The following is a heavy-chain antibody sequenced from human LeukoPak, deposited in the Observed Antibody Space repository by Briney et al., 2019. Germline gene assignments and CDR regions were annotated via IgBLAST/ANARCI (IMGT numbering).Heavy chain of an antibody. V-gene: IGHV4-34*01. Sequence: SETLSLTCAVYGGSFSGYYWSWIRQPPGKGLGWIGEINHSGSTNYNPSLKSRVTISVDTSKNQFSLKLSSVTAADTAVYYCARRRFAYYYGSGSYYKDWGQGTLVTVSS. J-gene: IGHJ4*02. CDR3: ARRRFAYYYGSGSYYKD. CDR1: GGSFSGYY. D-gene: IGHD3-10*01. CDR2: INHSGST.